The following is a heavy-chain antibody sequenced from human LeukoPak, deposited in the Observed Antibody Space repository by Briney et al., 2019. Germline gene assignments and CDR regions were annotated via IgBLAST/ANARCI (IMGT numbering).Heavy chain of an antibody. V-gene: IGHV3-21*01. CDR1: GFTFSSYA. CDR3: ARAYYCSSTSCYWGLTFDY. Sequence: GGSLRLSCAASGFTFSSYAMNWVRQAPGKGLEWVSSISSSSSYIYYADSVKGRFTISRDNAKNSLYLQMNSLRAEDTAVYYCARAYYCSSTSCYWGLTFDYWGQGTLVTVSS. CDR2: ISSSSSYI. D-gene: IGHD2-2*01. J-gene: IGHJ4*02.